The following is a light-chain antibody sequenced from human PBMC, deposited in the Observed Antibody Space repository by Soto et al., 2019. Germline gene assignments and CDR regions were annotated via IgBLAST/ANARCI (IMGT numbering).Light chain of an antibody. CDR3: QQYGSSTRT. Sequence: EIVMTQSPATLSVSPGETASLSCRASQSAGNFLAWYQQKPGQAPRLLIYYISTRATGIPARFSGSGSGTDFTLTISRLEPEDFAVYYCQQYGSSTRTFGGGTKVDIX. CDR1: QSAGNF. J-gene: IGKJ4*01. V-gene: IGKV3-20*01. CDR2: YIS.